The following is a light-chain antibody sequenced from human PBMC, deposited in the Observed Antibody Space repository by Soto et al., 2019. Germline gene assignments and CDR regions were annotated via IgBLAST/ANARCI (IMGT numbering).Light chain of an antibody. J-gene: IGKJ1*01. CDR2: GAS. Sequence: EIVLTQSPGTLSLSPGERATLSCRASQSVSGSYLAWYQQRPGQAPRLLIYGASSRATGIPDRFSGSGAGTEFNLNITRLEPEDFAVYYCQQYGSSRWTFGRGTKVEIK. CDR3: QQYGSSRWT. V-gene: IGKV3-20*01. CDR1: QSVSGSY.